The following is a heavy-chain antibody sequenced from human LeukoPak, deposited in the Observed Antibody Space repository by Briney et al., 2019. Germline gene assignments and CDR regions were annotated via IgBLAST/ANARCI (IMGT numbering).Heavy chain of an antibody. Sequence: PSETLSLTCTVSGGSISSYYWSWIRQPPGKGLEWIGYIYYSGSTNYNPSLKSRVTISVDTSKNQFSLKLSSVTAADTAVYYCARGARAKTTVCYYYYMDVWGKGTTVTVSS. CDR3: ARGARAKTTVCYYYYMDV. J-gene: IGHJ6*03. CDR1: GGSISSYY. V-gene: IGHV4-59*01. CDR2: IYYSGST. D-gene: IGHD4-17*01.